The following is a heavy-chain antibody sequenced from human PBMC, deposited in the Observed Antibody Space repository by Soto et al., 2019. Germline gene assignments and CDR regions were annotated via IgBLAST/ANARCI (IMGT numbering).Heavy chain of an antibody. CDR3: ARETRWSVDY. Sequence: QVQLQESGPGLVKPSETLSLTCTVSGGSISTYYWSWIRQPPGKGLEWIGYIYYSGSTNYNPALNSRVTISVDTSKNQFSLKLSSVTAADTAVYYCARETRWSVDYWGQGTLFTVSS. CDR1: GGSISTYY. D-gene: IGHD1-26*01. J-gene: IGHJ4*02. CDR2: IYYSGST. V-gene: IGHV4-59*01.